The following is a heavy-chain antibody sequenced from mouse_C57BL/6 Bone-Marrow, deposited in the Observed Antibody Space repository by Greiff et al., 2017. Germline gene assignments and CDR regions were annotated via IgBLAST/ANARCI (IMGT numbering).Heavy chain of an antibody. J-gene: IGHJ3*01. CDR3: ARYRYYDYDWFAY. D-gene: IGHD2-4*01. Sequence: QVQLKESGAELMKPGASVKLSCKATGYTFTGYWIEWVKQRPGHGLEWIGEILPGSGSTNYNEKFKGKATFTADTSSNTAYMQLSSLTTDDSAIYYCARYRYYDYDWFAYWGQGTLVTVSA. CDR1: GYTFTGYW. CDR2: ILPGSGST. V-gene: IGHV1-9*01.